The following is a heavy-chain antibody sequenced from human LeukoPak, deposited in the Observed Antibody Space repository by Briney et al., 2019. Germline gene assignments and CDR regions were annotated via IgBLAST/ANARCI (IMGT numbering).Heavy chain of an antibody. CDR1: GFTFSDYY. Sequence: GRSLRFSCAASGFTFSDYYMSWIRQAPGKGLEWVSYISSSGSTIYYADSVKGRFTISRDNAKNSLYLQMNSLRAEDTAVYYCARRDRPYYFDYWGQGTLVTVSS. CDR2: ISSSGSTI. CDR3: ARRDRPYYFDY. J-gene: IGHJ4*02. D-gene: IGHD5-24*01. V-gene: IGHV3-11*01.